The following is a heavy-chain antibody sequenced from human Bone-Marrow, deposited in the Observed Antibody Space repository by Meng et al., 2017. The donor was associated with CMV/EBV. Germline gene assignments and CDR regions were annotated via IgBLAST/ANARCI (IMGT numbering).Heavy chain of an antibody. CDR3: ARDWTYGMDV. Sequence: LSWAASGFTFNKYGMGWVRQAPGKGLEWVSGLSGSGGSTYYADSVRGRFTISRDNSKNTLYLQMNSLRAEDTAVYYCARDWTYGMDVWGQGTTVTVSS. J-gene: IGHJ6*02. D-gene: IGHD3/OR15-3a*01. CDR2: LSGSGGST. V-gene: IGHV3-23*01. CDR1: GFTFNKYG.